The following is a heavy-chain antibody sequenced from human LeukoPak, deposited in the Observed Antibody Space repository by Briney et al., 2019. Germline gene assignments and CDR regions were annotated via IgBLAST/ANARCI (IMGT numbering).Heavy chain of an antibody. Sequence: GGSLRLSCAVSGITLSNYGMSWVRQAPGKGLEWVSAINSGGGTTSAESVKGRFTISRDDSKNTLYLQMNSLRAEDTAVYYCARDFWDDFEYLDFWGRGTLVTVSS. CDR2: INSGGGTT. CDR1: GITLSNYG. CDR3: ARDFWDDFEYLDF. D-gene: IGHD3-3*01. J-gene: IGHJ2*01. V-gene: IGHV3-23*01.